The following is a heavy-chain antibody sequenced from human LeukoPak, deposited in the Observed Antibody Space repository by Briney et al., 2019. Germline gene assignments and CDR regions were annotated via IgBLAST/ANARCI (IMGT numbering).Heavy chain of an antibody. CDR3: AHRLLGRYPQ. V-gene: IGHV2-5*01. D-gene: IGHD3-16*02. J-gene: IGHJ4*02. Sequence: SGPTLVNPTQTLTLTCTFSGFSLSTSGVGVGWIRQPPGKALEGLALIYWNDNERYSPSLKSRLTVTKDTSKNQVVLTMTNMDPVDTATYYCAHRLLGRYPQWGQGTLVTVSS. CDR2: IYWNDNE. CDR1: GFSLSTSGVG.